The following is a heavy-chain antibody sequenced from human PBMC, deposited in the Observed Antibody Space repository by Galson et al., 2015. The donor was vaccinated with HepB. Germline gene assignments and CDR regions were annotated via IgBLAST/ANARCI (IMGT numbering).Heavy chain of an antibody. CDR2: ISYDGSNK. Sequence: SLRLSCAASGFTFSSYTMHWVRQAPGKGLEWVAVISYDGSNKYYADSVKGRFTISRDNSKNTLHLRMNSLRAEDTAVYYCAREGRLGYSSDAFDIWGQGTMVTVSS. CDR1: GFTFSSYT. V-gene: IGHV3-30-3*01. J-gene: IGHJ3*02. CDR3: AREGRLGYSSDAFDI. D-gene: IGHD2-15*01.